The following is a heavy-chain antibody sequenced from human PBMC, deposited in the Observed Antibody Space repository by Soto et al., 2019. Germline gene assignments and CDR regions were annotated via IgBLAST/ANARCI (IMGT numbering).Heavy chain of an antibody. CDR3: ARGGFAYGYLDF. V-gene: IGHV1-18*01. D-gene: IGHD5-18*01. CDR2: ISTYNVDT. Sequence: QVHLVQSGAEVKKPGASLKFSCKSSGYTFTSYGIVWVRQAPGQGLEWMGWISTYNVDTKYAQKFKGRVTMSTDTSTTTAYMELTSLTSDDTAMYYCARGGFAYGYLDFWGQGTLATVSS. CDR1: GYTFTSYG. J-gene: IGHJ4*02.